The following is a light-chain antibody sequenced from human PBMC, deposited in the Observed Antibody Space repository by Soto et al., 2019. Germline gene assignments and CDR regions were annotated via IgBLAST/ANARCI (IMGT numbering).Light chain of an antibody. CDR3: QQTYRTLDS. J-gene: IGKJ2*03. CDR1: QSVSSY. V-gene: IGKV3-11*01. Sequence: EIVLTQSPATLSLSPGERATLSCRASQSVSSYLAWYQQKPGQAPRLLIYDASNRATGIPARFSGSGSGTDFTLTISSLEPEDFATYYCQQTYRTLDSFGQGTKLEIK. CDR2: DAS.